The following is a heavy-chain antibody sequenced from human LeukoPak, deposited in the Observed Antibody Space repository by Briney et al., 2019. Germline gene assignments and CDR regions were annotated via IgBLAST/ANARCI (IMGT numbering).Heavy chain of an antibody. Sequence: SETLSLTCTVSGGSISSTTYYWGWIRQPPGKGLEWIGSVYYTGGTYNNPSLKSRLTISIDTSRNQFSLKLSSVTAADTAVYYCTQERAGTTVDCWGQGTLVTVSS. D-gene: IGHD1-7*01. CDR1: GGSISSTTYY. J-gene: IGHJ4*02. CDR3: TQERAGTTVDC. CDR2: VYYTGGT. V-gene: IGHV4-39*01.